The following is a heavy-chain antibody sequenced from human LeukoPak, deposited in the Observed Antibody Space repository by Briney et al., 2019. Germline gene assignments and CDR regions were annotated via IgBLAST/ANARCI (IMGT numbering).Heavy chain of an antibody. Sequence: ASAKVSCKASGYTFTSYGISWVRQAPGQGLEWMGWISAYNGNTNYAQKLQGRVTMTRDMSTSTVYMELSSLRSEDTAVYYCARGYYDLRRNAFDIWGQGTMVTVSS. J-gene: IGHJ3*02. V-gene: IGHV1-18*01. CDR3: ARGYYDLRRNAFDI. CDR2: ISAYNGNT. D-gene: IGHD3-3*01. CDR1: GYTFTSYG.